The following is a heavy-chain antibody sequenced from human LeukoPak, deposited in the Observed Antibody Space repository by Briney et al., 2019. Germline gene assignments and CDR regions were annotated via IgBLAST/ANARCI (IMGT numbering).Heavy chain of an antibody. Sequence: GGSLRLSCAASGFTISNYAMSWVRQAPGKGLEWVSTINNSGGNTHYADSVKGRFTISRDNSKNTLYLQMNSLRAEDTAVYSCAKLEQWTWFDPWGQGTLVTVSS. CDR2: INNSGGNT. CDR1: GFTISNYA. V-gene: IGHV3-23*01. D-gene: IGHD3-3*01. CDR3: AKLEQWTWFDP. J-gene: IGHJ5*02.